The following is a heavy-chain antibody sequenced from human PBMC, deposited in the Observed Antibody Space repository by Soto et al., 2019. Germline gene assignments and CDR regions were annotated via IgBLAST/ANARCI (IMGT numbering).Heavy chain of an antibody. Sequence: QVQLQQWGAGLLKPSETLSLTCAVYGGSFSGYYWSWIRQPPGKGLEWIGEINHSGTTNYNPSLKRRVPISVDTSKNQFSQKLSSVPAADTAVYDWAVQRIRLYGMDVWGQGTTVTVSS. CDR1: GGSFSGYY. D-gene: IGHD2-15*01. CDR2: INHSGTT. CDR3: AVQRIRLYGMDV. V-gene: IGHV4-34*01. J-gene: IGHJ6*02.